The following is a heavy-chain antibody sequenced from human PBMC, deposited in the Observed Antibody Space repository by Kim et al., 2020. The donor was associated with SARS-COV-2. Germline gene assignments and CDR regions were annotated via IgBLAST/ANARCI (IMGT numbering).Heavy chain of an antibody. CDR1: GGSISSSSYY. CDR2: IYYSGST. V-gene: IGHV4-39*01. J-gene: IGHJ6*02. CDR3: ARRFDWPNGRVMDV. Sequence: SETLSLTCTVSGGSISSSSYYWGWIRQPPGKGLEWIGSIYYSGSTYYNPSLKSRVTISVDTSKNQFSLKLSSVTAADTAVYYCARRFDWPNGRVMDVWGQGTTVTVSS. D-gene: IGHD3-9*01.